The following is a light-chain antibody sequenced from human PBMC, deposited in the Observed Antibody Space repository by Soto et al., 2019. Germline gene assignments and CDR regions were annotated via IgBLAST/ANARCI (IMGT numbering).Light chain of an antibody. Sequence: DIQMTQSPSTLSASVGDRVTITCRASQSISSWLAWYQQKPGKATKLMIYKASSLESGVPSRFSGSGSGTKFTLTISSLQPDDFATYYCQHYNTYPRTFGQGTKVEIK. J-gene: IGKJ1*01. CDR1: QSISSW. V-gene: IGKV1-5*03. CDR2: KAS. CDR3: QHYNTYPRT.